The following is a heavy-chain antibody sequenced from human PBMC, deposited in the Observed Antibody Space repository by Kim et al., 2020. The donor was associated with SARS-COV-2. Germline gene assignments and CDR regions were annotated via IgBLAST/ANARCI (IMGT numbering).Heavy chain of an antibody. CDR3: ARVRKLLWFGELRGYFDY. Sequence: SETLSLTCTVSGGSISSYYWSWIRQPPGKGLEWIGYIYYSGSTNYNPSLKSRVTISVDTSKNQFSLKLSSVTAADTAVYYCARVRKLLWFGELRGYFDYWGQGTLVTVSS. D-gene: IGHD3-10*01. CDR1: GGSISSYY. J-gene: IGHJ4*02. V-gene: IGHV4-59*13. CDR2: IYYSGST.